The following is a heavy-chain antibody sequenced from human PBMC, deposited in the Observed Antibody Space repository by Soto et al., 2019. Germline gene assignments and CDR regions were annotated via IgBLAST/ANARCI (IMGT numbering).Heavy chain of an antibody. CDR1: GYTFSSYG. V-gene: IGHV3-30*03. J-gene: IGHJ5*02. CDR3: ARSIAAAVRYNWFDP. Sequence: PGGSLRLSCAASGYTFSSYGMHWVRQAPGKGLEWVAVISYDGSNKYYADSVKGRFTISRDNSKNTLYLQMNSLRAEDTAVYYSARSIAAAVRYNWFDPWGQGTLVTVSS. D-gene: IGHD6-13*01. CDR2: ISYDGSNK.